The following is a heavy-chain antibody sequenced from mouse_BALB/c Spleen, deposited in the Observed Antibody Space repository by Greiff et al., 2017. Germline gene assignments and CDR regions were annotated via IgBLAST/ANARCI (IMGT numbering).Heavy chain of an antibody. V-gene: IGHV10-3*01. D-gene: IGHD2-14*01. J-gene: IGHJ4*01. CDR3: VREDYRYDLYYAMDY. Sequence: VKDRFTISRDDSQSMLYLQMNNLKTEDTAMYYCVREDYRYDLYYAMDYWGQGTSVTVSS.